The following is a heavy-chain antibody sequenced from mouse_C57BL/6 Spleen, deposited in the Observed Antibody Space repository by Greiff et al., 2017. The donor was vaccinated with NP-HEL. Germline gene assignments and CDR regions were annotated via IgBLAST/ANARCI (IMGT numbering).Heavy chain of an antibody. D-gene: IGHD2-1*01. CDR3: ACNYAYAMDY. V-gene: IGHV1-74*01. Sequence: VQLQQPGAELVKPGASVKVSCKASGTTFPSYWMHWLKQRPGQGLEWIGRIHPSDSDTNYNQKFKGKATLTVDKSSSTAYMQLSSLTSEDSAVYYCACNYAYAMDYWGQGTSVTVSS. CDR1: GTTFPSYW. J-gene: IGHJ4*01. CDR2: IHPSDSDT.